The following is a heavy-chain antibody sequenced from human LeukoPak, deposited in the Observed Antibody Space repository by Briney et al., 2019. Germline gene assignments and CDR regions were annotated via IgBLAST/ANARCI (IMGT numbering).Heavy chain of an antibody. V-gene: IGHV6-1*01. CDR1: GDNVSSNTAA. J-gene: IGHJ5*02. CDR2: TYYRSKWFT. CDR3: ARSSRLSGSPNWFDP. D-gene: IGHD6-19*01. Sequence: SQTLSLTCAISGDNVSSNTAAWNWIRQSPSRGLEWLGRTYYRSKWFTDYAVSVKSRISVISDTSKNQFSLQLTSVTPEDTAIYFCARSSRLSGSPNWFDPWGQGTLVTVSS.